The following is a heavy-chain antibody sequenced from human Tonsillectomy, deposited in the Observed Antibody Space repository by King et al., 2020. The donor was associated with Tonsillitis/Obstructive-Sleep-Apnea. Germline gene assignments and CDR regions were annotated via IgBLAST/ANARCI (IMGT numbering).Heavy chain of an antibody. D-gene: IGHD4-23*01. V-gene: IGHV4-31*03. CDR3: AREIRLTVVTHDAFDI. CDR2: IYYSGST. CDR1: GGSISSGGYY. Sequence: QLQESGPGLVKPSQTLSLTCTVSGGSISSGGYYWSWIRQHPGKGLEWIGYIYYSGSTYYNPSLKSRVTISVDTSKNQFSLKLSSLTAADTAVYYCAREIRLTVVTHDAFDIWGQGTMVTVSS. J-gene: IGHJ3*02.